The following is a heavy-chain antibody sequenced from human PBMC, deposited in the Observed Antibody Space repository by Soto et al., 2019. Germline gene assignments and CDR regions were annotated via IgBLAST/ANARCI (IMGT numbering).Heavy chain of an antibody. CDR3: ARDFAFHIDY. J-gene: IGHJ4*02. Sequence: QVQLVESGGGVVQPGRSLRLSCAASGFTFSSYGMHWVRQAPGKGLEWVAVIWYDGSRQYYADSVKGRFTISRDSSENTLYLEMNSLRTEDTAVYYCARDFAFHIDYSGQGTLVTVSS. CDR2: IWYDGSRQ. CDR1: GFTFSSYG. V-gene: IGHV3-33*01.